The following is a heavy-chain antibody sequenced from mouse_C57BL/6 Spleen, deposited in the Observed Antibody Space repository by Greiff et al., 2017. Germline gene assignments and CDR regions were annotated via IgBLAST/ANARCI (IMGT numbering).Heavy chain of an antibody. Sequence: QVQLQQPGAELVRPGTSVKLSCKASGYTFTSYWMHWVKQRPGQGLEWIGVIDPSDSYTNYNQKFKGKATLTVDTSSSTAYMQLSSLTSEDSAVYYCAREAAHFDYWGQGTTLTVSS. J-gene: IGHJ2*01. CDR2: IDPSDSYT. V-gene: IGHV1-59*01. CDR1: GYTFTSYW. CDR3: AREAAHFDY.